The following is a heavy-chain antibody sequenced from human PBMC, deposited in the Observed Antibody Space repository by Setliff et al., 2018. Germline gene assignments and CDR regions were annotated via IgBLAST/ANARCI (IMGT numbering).Heavy chain of an antibody. J-gene: IGHJ6*03. CDR2: IYIGGSA. D-gene: IGHD6-19*01. CDR1: GGSISSYY. Sequence: PSETLSLTCTVSGGSISSYYWSWIRQPAGKGLEWIGHIYIGGSANYNPSLKSRVTMSIDTSKNQFSLKLYSVTAADVAVYYCAREQWLDPPGYYYMDVWAKGTTVTVSS. CDR3: AREQWLDPPGYYYMDV. V-gene: IGHV4-4*07.